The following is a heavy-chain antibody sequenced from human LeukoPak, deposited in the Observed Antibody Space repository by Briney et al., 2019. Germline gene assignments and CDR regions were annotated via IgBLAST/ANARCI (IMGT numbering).Heavy chain of an antibody. CDR2: ISPTGSTT. CDR1: GFSFSGHW. Sequence: GGSLRLSCTASGFSFSGHWMHWARQLPGKGLVWVSRISPTGSTTSYADSVKGRFTISRDNSKNTLYLQMNSLRADDTAVYYCAKSTGLVLMVSAIGSADYYGMDVWGQGTTVTVSS. J-gene: IGHJ6*02. CDR3: AKSTGLVLMVSAIGSADYYGMDV. D-gene: IGHD2-8*01. V-gene: IGHV3-74*01.